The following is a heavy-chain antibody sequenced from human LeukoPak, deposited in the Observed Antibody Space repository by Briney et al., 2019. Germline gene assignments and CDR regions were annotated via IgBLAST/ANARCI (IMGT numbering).Heavy chain of an antibody. J-gene: IGHJ4*02. Sequence: VASVKVSCKASGSFTSYGITWVRQAPGQGLEWMGWINTDNGNADYAQKFQGRVTLTTDTSPRIGYMELRSLRYDDTAVYYCASVNNHYGSGNFYGWGQGTLVTVNS. D-gene: IGHD3-10*01. CDR2: INTDNGNA. CDR1: GSFTSYG. CDR3: ASVNNHYGSGNFYG. V-gene: IGHV1-18*01.